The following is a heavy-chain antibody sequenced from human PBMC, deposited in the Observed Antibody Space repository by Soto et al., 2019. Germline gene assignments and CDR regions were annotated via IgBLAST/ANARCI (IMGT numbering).Heavy chain of an antibody. D-gene: IGHD2-21*01. V-gene: IGHV3-30*18. CDR1: GFTFNTYG. CDR2: ISYDGSSQ. J-gene: IGHJ5*01. Sequence: QVHLVESGGGVVQPGRSLRLSCAASGFTFNTYGMHWVRQAPGKGLEWVTVISYDGSSQNYADSVKGRFTISRDNSKNTLYLQMNSLRAEDTALYYCAKSTGKIVPAHFDSWGQGTLVTVSS. CDR3: AKSTGKIVPAHFDS.